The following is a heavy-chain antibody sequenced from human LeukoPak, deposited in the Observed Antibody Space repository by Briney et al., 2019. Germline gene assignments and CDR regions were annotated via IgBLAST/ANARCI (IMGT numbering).Heavy chain of an antibody. CDR3: TTLDYDFWSGYPN. CDR2: IKSKTDGGTT. D-gene: IGHD3-3*01. V-gene: IGHV3-15*01. Sequence: GGSLRLSCAASGFTFSNAWMSWVRQAPGEGLEWVGRIKSKTDGGTTDYAAPVKGRFTISRDDSKNTLYLQMNSLKTEDTAVYYCTTLDYDFWSGYPNWGQGTLVTVSS. J-gene: IGHJ4*02. CDR1: GFTFSNAW.